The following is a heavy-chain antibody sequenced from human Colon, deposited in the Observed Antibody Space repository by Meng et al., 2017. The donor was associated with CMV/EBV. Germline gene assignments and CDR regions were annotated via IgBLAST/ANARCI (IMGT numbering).Heavy chain of an antibody. CDR2: ISAYNDNT. Sequence: ASVKVSCKASGYTFTNYAIGWVRQAPGQGLDWMGWISAYNDNTNFAPKLQGRVTMTTNTSTSTAYLELRSLRSDDTAVYYCAGVSGSSFARDCWGQGTLVTVSS. D-gene: IGHD6-6*01. CDR3: AGVSGSSFARDC. V-gene: IGHV1-18*01. J-gene: IGHJ4*02. CDR1: GYTFTNYA.